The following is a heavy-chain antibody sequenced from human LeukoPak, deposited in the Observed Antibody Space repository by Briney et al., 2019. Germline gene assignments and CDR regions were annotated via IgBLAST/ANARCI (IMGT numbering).Heavy chain of an antibody. CDR3: ARLVSSSLDY. CDR2: VSSSGST. CDR1: RGSIGPYY. V-gene: IGHV4-59*08. J-gene: IGHJ4*02. D-gene: IGHD6-13*01. Sequence: PSETLSLTCTVSRGSIGPYYWSWIRQPPGKGLEWIGYVSSSGSTNYNPSLKSRVTISVDRSKNQLSLKLSSVTAADTAVYCCARLVSSSLDYWGQGALVTVSS.